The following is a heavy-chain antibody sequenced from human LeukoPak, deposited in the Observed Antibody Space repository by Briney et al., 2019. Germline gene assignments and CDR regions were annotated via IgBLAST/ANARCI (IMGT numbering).Heavy chain of an antibody. J-gene: IGHJ4*02. CDR3: AREGYSLNFDY. Sequence: GASVKVSCKASGGTFSSYAIGWVRQAPGQGLEWMGRIIPIFGTTNYAQKFQGRVTITTDESTSTAYMELSSLRSEDTAVYYCAREGYSLNFDYWGQGTLVTVSS. D-gene: IGHD4-23*01. CDR1: GGTFSSYA. V-gene: IGHV1-69*05. CDR2: IIPIFGTT.